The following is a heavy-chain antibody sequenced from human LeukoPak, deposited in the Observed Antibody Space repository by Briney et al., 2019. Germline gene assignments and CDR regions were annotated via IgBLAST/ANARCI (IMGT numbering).Heavy chain of an antibody. J-gene: IGHJ4*02. CDR3: AKDISSGYSTLFNF. V-gene: IGHV3-23*01. D-gene: IGHD3-22*01. CDR2: VSGSGGYT. CDR1: GFTFSSYA. Sequence: GGSLRLSCAASGFTFSSYAMTWVRKAPGKGLEWVSVVSGSGGYTYYADSVKGRFTISRDNSKNTLYLQMNSLRAEDTAVYYCAKDISSGYSTLFNFWGQGTLVTVSS.